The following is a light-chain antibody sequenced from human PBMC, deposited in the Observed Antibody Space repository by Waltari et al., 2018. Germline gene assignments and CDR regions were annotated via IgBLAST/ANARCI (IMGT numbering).Light chain of an antibody. CDR3: QQYADLPPYN. J-gene: IGKJ2*01. V-gene: IGKV3-15*01. CDR1: QTVSTN. Sequence: DIGMTQSPGTLSASPGDSATPSGRVSQTVSTNLAWYQQKPGQAPRLLIYDASTRVTGVPARFSGSGSGTDFTLTIASLQSEDFGVYYCQQYADLPPYNFGQGTKLEI. CDR2: DAS.